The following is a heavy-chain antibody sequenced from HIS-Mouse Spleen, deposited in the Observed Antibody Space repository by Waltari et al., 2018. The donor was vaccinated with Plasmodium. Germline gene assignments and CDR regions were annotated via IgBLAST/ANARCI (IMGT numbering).Heavy chain of an antibody. CDR2: RKQDGSEK. J-gene: IGHJ2*01. CDR3: ASSWYWYFDL. D-gene: IGHD6-13*01. CDR1: GFTLSSYW. Sequence: VQLVESGGGLVQPGGSLRLSCPASGFTLSSYWMNWVRQAPGKGLEGVANRKQDGSEKYYVDSVKGRFTISRDNAKNALYLQMNSLRAEDTAVYYCASSWYWYFDLWGRGTLVTVSS. V-gene: IGHV3-7*01.